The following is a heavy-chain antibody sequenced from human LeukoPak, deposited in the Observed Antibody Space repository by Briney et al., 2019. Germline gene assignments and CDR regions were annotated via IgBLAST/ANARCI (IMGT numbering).Heavy chain of an antibody. D-gene: IGHD3-10*01. V-gene: IGHV1-8*01. CDR1: GFTFTSYD. Sequence: GASVKVSCTASGFTFTSYDINWVRQATGQGLEWMGWMNPNSGNTGYAQKFQGRVTMTRNTSISTAYMELSSLRSEDTAVYYCARSRVYYYYYRDVWGKGTTVTVSS. CDR3: ARSRVYYYYYRDV. CDR2: MNPNSGNT. J-gene: IGHJ6*03.